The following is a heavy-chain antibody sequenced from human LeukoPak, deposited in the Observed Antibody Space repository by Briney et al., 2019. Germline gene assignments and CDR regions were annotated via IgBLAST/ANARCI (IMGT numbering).Heavy chain of an antibody. V-gene: IGHV3-66*01. CDR2: IYGGGST. Sequence: AGGSLRLSCAASGFTVSSNYMSWVRQAPGKGLEWVSVIYGGGSTYYADSVKGRFTISRDNSKNTLYLQMNSLRAEDTAVYYCARARSLRFLEWLSDWGQGTLVTVSS. D-gene: IGHD3-3*01. CDR1: GFTVSSNY. J-gene: IGHJ4*02. CDR3: ARARSLRFLEWLSD.